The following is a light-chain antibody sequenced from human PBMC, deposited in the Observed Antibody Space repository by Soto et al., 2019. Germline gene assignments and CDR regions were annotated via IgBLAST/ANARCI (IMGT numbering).Light chain of an antibody. CDR2: DVS. J-gene: IGLJ1*01. CDR1: SSDVGGYNY. Sequence: QSALTQPRSVSGSPGQSVTISCTGTSSDVGGYNYVSWYQQHPGKAPKLMIYDVSKRPSGVPDRFSGSKSGNTASLTISGLQAEDEADYYCCSYAGSDYDFGTGTKLTVL. CDR3: CSYAGSDYD. V-gene: IGLV2-11*01.